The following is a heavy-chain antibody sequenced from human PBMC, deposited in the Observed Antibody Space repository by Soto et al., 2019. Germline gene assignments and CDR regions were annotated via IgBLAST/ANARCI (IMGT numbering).Heavy chain of an antibody. D-gene: IGHD3-3*02. CDR2: IESDGSAI. CDR1: GFPFSFYG. V-gene: IGHV3-33*01. Sequence: GGSLRLSCAVSGFPFSFYGFHWVRQSPGKGLEWLGVIESDGSAIYHADSLEGRFFISRDNSKDILYLQMNSLRVEDTAVYYCARDDAFDNENGFDMWGQGTMVTVSS. CDR3: ARDDAFDNENGFDM. J-gene: IGHJ3*02.